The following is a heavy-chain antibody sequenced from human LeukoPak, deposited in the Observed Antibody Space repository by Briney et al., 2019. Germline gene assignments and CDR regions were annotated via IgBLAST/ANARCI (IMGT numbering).Heavy chain of an antibody. J-gene: IGHJ4*02. Sequence: GGSLRLSCAASGFTFSNAWMSWVRQAPGKGLEWVGRIKSKTDGGTTDYAAPVKGRFTISRDDSKNTLYPQMNSLKTEDTAVYYCTTTPLSYYYDSSGYYSIDYWGQGTLVTVSS. CDR1: GFTFSNAW. CDR3: TTTPLSYYYDSSGYYSIDY. CDR2: IKSKTDGGTT. V-gene: IGHV3-15*01. D-gene: IGHD3-22*01.